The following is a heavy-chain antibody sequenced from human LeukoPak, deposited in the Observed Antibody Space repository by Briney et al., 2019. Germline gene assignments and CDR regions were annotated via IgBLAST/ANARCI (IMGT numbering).Heavy chain of an antibody. CDR3: AREVVVPAAPFDY. Sequence: PSETLSLTCIVSAGAVSNRSYYWSWIRQPPGKGLEWIGEINHSGSTNYNPSLKSRVTISVDTSKNQFSLKLSSVTAADTAVYYCAREVVVPAAPFDYWGQGTLVTVSS. J-gene: IGHJ4*02. D-gene: IGHD2-2*01. V-gene: IGHV4-39*07. CDR2: INHSGST. CDR1: AGAVSNRSYY.